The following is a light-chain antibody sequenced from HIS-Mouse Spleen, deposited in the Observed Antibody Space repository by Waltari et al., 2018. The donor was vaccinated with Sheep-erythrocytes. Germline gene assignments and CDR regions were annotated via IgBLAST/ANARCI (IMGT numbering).Light chain of an antibody. CDR1: KLGDKY. Sequence: SYELTQPPSVSVSPGQTASITCSGDKLGDKYACWYQQKPGQSPGLVIYQDSKRPSVIPGRFSGSNSGNTATLTISGTQAMDEADYYCQAWDSSTAWVFGGGTKLTVL. V-gene: IGLV3-1*01. CDR3: QAWDSSTAWV. CDR2: QDS. J-gene: IGLJ3*02.